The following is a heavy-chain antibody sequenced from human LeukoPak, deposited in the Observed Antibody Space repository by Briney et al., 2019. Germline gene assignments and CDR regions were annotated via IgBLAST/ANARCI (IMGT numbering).Heavy chain of an antibody. CDR1: GFTFSSYW. Sequence: GGSLRLSCAASGFTFSSYWMIWVRQAPGKGLEWVANMNQDGSEKYYVDSVKGRFTISRDNAKNSLYLQMNSLRAEDTALYYCARDYDYSKDYWGQGTLVTVSS. D-gene: IGHD4-11*01. J-gene: IGHJ4*02. V-gene: IGHV3-7*01. CDR3: ARDYDYSKDY. CDR2: MNQDGSEK.